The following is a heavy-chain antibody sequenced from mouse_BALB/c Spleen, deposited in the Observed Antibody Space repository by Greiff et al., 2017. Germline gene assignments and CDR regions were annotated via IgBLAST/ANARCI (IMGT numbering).Heavy chain of an antibody. CDR2: IYPGDGDT. CDR3: ARPYYRYDAVAY. V-gene: IGHV1-82*01. D-gene: IGHD2-14*01. Sequence: QVQLQQSGPELVKPGASVKISCKASGYAFSSSWMNWVKQRPGQGLEWIGRIYPGDGDTNYNGKFKGKATLTADKSSSTAYMQLSSLTSVDSAVYFCARPYYRYDAVAYWGQGTLVTVSA. CDR1: GYAFSSSW. J-gene: IGHJ3*01.